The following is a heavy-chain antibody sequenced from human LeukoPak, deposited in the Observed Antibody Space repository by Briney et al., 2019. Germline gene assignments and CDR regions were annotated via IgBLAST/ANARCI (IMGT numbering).Heavy chain of an antibody. V-gene: IGHV3-43*02. Sequence: GGSLRLSCAAPGFIFDNYAIHWVRQAPGKGLEWVSLISGDGGSTFYADSVRGRFTISRDNTRKSLSLQMSSLRSEDTALYYCARESETSGWYDHWGQGTLVTVSS. CDR3: ARESETSGWYDH. CDR2: ISGDGGST. CDR1: GFIFDNYA. D-gene: IGHD1-26*01. J-gene: IGHJ5*02.